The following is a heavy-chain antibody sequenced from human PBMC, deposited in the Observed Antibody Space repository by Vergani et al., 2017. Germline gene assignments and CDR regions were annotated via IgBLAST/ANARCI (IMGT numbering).Heavy chain of an antibody. CDR3: AIQRRGYSSLSFDY. CDR2: INHSGST. CDR1: GGSFSGYY. Sequence: QVQLQQWGAGLLKPSETLSLTCAVYGGSFSGYYWSWIRQPPGKGLEWIGEINHSGSTNYNPSLKSRVTISVYTSKNQFSLKLSSVTAADTAVYYCAIQRRGYSSLSFDYWGQGTLVTVSS. V-gene: IGHV4-34*01. D-gene: IGHD6-6*01. J-gene: IGHJ4*02.